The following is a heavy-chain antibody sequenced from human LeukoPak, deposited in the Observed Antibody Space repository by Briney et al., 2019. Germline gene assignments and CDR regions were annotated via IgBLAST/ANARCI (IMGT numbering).Heavy chain of an antibody. V-gene: IGHV4-38-2*02. D-gene: IGHD3-22*01. CDR3: ARAYYDSSGYWYFDY. Sequence: SETLSLTCTVSGYSISSGYYWGWIRQPPGKGLEWIGSTYHSGSTYYNPSLKSRVTISVDTSKNQFSLKLSSVTAADTAVYYCARAYYDSSGYWYFDYWGQGTLVTVSS. CDR2: TYHSGST. CDR1: GYSISSGYY. J-gene: IGHJ4*02.